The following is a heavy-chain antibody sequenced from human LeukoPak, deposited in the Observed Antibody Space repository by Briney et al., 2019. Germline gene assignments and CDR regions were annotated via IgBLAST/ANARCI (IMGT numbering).Heavy chain of an antibody. Sequence: ASVKVSCKASGGTFSSYASSWVRQAPGQGLEWMGGIIPIFGTANYVQKFQGRVTITADESTSTAYRELSSLRSEDTAVYYCASLDQPEYSSGWYPVKVEGYYMDVWGKGTTVTVSS. D-gene: IGHD6-19*01. V-gene: IGHV1-69*13. CDR1: GGTFSSYA. CDR2: IIPIFGTA. CDR3: ASLDQPEYSSGWYPVKVEGYYMDV. J-gene: IGHJ6*03.